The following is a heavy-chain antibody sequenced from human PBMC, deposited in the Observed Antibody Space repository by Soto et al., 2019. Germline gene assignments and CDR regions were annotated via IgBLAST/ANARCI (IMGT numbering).Heavy chain of an antibody. V-gene: IGHV3-9*01. Sequence: GGALRLSCASSGFIFDDFTMHWVRQAPGKGLGGVVGISWDGGARNYEGTVRGRFTIPRDNAKNSVYRERKSLRVEDTAMYFCTKEYFGKSAPGTAIFDYWGQGTQVTV. CDR1: GFIFDDFT. CDR3: TKEYFGKSAPGTAIFDY. D-gene: IGHD6-13*01. J-gene: IGHJ4*02. CDR2: ISWDGGAR.